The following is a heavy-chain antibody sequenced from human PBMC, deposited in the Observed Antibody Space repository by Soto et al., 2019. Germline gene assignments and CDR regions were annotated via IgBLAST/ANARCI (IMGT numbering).Heavy chain of an antibody. J-gene: IGHJ4*02. V-gene: IGHV3-23*01. CDR2: ISASGGSP. CDR1: RFTFSSYT. D-gene: IGHD4-17*01. Sequence: EVQLLESGGGLVQPGGSLRLCYAASRFTFSSYTMSWVRQAPGKGLEWVSAISASGGSPYYADSVKGRFTISRDSSKNTLYLEIDSLRAEDTAVYSCAKGVSRYGDQDYFDCWGQGSLVTVSA. CDR3: AKGVSRYGDQDYFDC.